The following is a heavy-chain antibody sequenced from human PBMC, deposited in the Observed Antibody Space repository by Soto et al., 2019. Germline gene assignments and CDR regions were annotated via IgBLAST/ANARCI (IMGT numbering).Heavy chain of an antibody. J-gene: IGHJ4*02. CDR1: GFTFSSYS. CDR2: ITSSSSYI. Sequence: GGSLRLSCAASGFTFSSYSMNWVRQAPGKGLEWVSSITSSSSYIYYVDSVKGRFTISRDNAKNSLYLQMNSLRAEDTAVYYCATVAGSGTYAFDHWGQGSLVTVSS. V-gene: IGHV3-21*01. CDR3: ATVAGSGTYAFDH. D-gene: IGHD3-10*01.